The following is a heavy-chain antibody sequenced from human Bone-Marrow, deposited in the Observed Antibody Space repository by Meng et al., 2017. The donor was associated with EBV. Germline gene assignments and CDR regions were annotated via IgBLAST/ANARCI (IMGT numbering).Heavy chain of an antibody. CDR3: ARGAVRGVIHWFDP. D-gene: IGHD3-10*01. J-gene: IGHJ5*02. Sequence: QVQLVQSGVEVKKPGSSVKVSCQASGRTFSSYAISWVRQAPGQGLEWMGGIIPIFGTANSAQKFQGRVTITADESTSTAYMELSSLRSEDTAVYYCARGAVRGVIHWFDPWGQGTLVTVSS. CDR2: IIPIFGTA. V-gene: IGHV1-69*01. CDR1: GRTFSSYA.